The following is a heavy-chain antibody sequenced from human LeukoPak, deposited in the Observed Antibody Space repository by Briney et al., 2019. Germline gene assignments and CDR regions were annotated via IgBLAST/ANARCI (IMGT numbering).Heavy chain of an antibody. CDR1: GGSISSYY. Sequence: SETLSLTCTVSGGSISSYYWSWIRQPAGRGLEWIGRIYTSGSTNYNPSLKSRATMSVDTSKNQFSLKLSSVTAADTAVYYCARDMSSGWYPVIQYYFDYWSQGTLGTVSS. J-gene: IGHJ4*02. CDR3: ARDMSSGWYPVIQYYFDY. D-gene: IGHD6-19*01. CDR2: IYTSGST. V-gene: IGHV4-4*07.